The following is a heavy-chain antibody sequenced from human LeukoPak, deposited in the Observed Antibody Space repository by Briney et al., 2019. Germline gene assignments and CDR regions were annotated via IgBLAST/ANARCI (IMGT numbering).Heavy chain of an antibody. J-gene: IGHJ4*02. Sequence: GGSLRLSCAASGFTFSSYSMNWVRQAPGKGLEWVSSISSSSSYIYYADSVKGRFTISRDNAKNSLYLQMNSLRAEDTAVYYCASYPIGGRYFDWFRYDYWGQGTLVTVSS. V-gene: IGHV3-21*01. CDR2: ISSSSSYI. CDR3: ASYPIGGRYFDWFRYDY. CDR1: GFTFSSYS. D-gene: IGHD3-9*01.